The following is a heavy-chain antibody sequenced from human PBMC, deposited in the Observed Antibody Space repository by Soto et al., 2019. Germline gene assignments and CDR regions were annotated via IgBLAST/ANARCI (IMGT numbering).Heavy chain of an antibody. D-gene: IGHD3-9*01. CDR3: ARGAGSYYDILTGYYVWFDP. J-gene: IGHJ5*02. CDR2: ISAYNGNT. V-gene: IGHV1-18*01. Sequence: ASVKVSCKASGYTFTSYGISWVRQAPGQGLEWMGWISAYNGNTNYAQKLQGRVTMTTDTSTSTAYMELRSLRSDDTAVYYCARGAGSYYDILTGYYVWFDPWGQGTLVTVSS. CDR1: GYTFTSYG.